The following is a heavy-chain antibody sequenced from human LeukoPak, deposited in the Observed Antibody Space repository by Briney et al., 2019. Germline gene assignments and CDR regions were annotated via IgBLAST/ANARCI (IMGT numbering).Heavy chain of an antibody. CDR3: VKAADDVGNAFDI. V-gene: IGHV3-64D*06. Sequence: GGTLRLSCSASGFTFSSYAMHWVRQAPGQGLEYVSAISSNGSSTYYADSVKGRFTISRDNSKNTMYLHMSSLRAEDTAVYYCVKAADDVGNAFDIWGQGTMVTVSS. D-gene: IGHD7-27*01. CDR2: ISSNGSST. J-gene: IGHJ3*02. CDR1: GFTFSSYA.